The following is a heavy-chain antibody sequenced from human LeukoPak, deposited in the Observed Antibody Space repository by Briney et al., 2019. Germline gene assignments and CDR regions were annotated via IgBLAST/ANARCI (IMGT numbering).Heavy chain of an antibody. V-gene: IGHV3-11*01. CDR2: ISSSGSTI. D-gene: IGHD5-12*01. CDR1: GFTFNNAW. J-gene: IGHJ4*02. Sequence: GGSLRLSCAASGFTFNNAWMSWVRQAPGKGLEWVSYISSSGSTICYADSVKGRFTISRDNAKNSLYLQMNSLRAEDTAVYYCARVLMGYSGYDPYLDYWGQGTLVTVSS. CDR3: ARVLMGYSGYDPYLDY.